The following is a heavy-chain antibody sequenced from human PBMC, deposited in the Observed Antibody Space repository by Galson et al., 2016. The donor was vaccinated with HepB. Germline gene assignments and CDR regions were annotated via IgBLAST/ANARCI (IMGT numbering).Heavy chain of an antibody. V-gene: IGHV4-38-2*02. Sequence: ETLSLTCTVSGYSISSDYFWGWIRQPPVKGLEWIGTIARSGNIHYNPSLKSQVTMSVDTSKNQFSLKLSSVTASDTAAYYCVTRNPSSASDYWGQGTLVTVSS. J-gene: IGHJ4*02. D-gene: IGHD1-14*01. CDR3: VTRNPSSASDY. CDR2: IARSGNI. CDR1: GYSISSDYF.